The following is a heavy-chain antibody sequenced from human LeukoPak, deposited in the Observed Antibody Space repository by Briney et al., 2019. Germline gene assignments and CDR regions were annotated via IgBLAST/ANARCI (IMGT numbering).Heavy chain of an antibody. J-gene: IGHJ4*02. CDR1: GFTFSDYY. CDR2: ISSSGSTI. CDR3: ARGSYSSSWYPIPFDY. Sequence: GGSLRLSCAASGFTFSDYYMSWIRQAPGKGLEWVSYISSSGSTIYYADSVKGRFTISRDNAKNSLYLQMNSLRAEDTAVYYCARGSYSSSWYPIPFDYWGQGTLVTVSS. V-gene: IGHV3-11*01. D-gene: IGHD6-13*01.